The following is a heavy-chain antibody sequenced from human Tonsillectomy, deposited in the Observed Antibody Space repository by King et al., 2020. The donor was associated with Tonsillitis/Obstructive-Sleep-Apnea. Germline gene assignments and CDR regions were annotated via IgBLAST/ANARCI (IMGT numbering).Heavy chain of an antibody. V-gene: IGHV4-59*01. CDR3: AEGWGYSYGMGGYYYYGMDV. CDR1: GGSISSYY. J-gene: IGHJ6*02. CDR2: IYYSGST. D-gene: IGHD5-18*01. Sequence: QLQESGPGLVKPSETLSLTCTVSGGSISSYYWSWIRQPPGKGLEWIGYIYYSGSTNYNPSLKSRVTISVDTSKNQFSLKLSTVTAADTAVYYCAEGWGYSYGMGGYYYYGMDVWGQGTTVTVSS.